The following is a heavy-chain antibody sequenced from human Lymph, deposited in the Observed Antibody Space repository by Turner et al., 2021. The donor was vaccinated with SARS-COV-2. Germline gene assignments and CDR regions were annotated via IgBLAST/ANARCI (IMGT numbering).Heavy chain of an antibody. CDR1: GFTFSSYE. CDR3: AREPLVVVTAGFDY. D-gene: IGHD2-21*02. J-gene: IGHJ4*02. V-gene: IGHV3-48*03. CDR2: ISSSGSTI. Sequence: EVQLVESGGGLVQPGGSLRPSCAASGFTFSSYEMNWVRQAPGKGLEWVSYISSSGSTIYYADSVKGRFTISRDNAKNSLYLQMNSLRAEDTAVYYCAREPLVVVTAGFDYWGQGTLVTVSS.